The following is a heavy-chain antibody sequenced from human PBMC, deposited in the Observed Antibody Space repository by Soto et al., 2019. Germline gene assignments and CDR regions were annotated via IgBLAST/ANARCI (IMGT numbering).Heavy chain of an antibody. D-gene: IGHD3-10*01. J-gene: IGHJ6*02. CDR2: INPSGGST. CDR1: GYTFTSYY. V-gene: IGHV1-46*01. Sequence: ASVKVSCKASGYTFTSYYMHWVRQAPGQGLEWMGIINPSGGSTSYAQKFQGRVTMTRDTSTSTVYMELSSLRSEDTAVYYCAREGSPIISGSGSYHDYVMDVWGQGTTVTVSS. CDR3: AREGSPIISGSGSYHDYVMDV.